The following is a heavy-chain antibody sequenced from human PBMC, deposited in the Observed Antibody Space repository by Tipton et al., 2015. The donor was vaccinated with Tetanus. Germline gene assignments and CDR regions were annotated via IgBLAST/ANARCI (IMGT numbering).Heavy chain of an antibody. J-gene: IGHJ4*02. V-gene: IGHV1-2*02. CDR2: INPNSGGT. CDR1: RYTFTAYY. Sequence: QSGPEVKKPGASVKVSCKASRYTFTAYYMQWVRQAPGQGLGWMGWINPNSGGTNYALKFQGRVTMTRDTSITTAYMELSNLRSDDTAVYYCTTPARYCSGGSCYLALDYWGQGTLVTVSS. D-gene: IGHD2-15*01. CDR3: TTPARYCSGGSCYLALDY.